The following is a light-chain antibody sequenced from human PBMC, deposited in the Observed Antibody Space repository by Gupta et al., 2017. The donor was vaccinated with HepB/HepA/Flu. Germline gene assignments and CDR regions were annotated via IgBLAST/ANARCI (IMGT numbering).Light chain of an antibody. CDR2: KAS. V-gene: IGKV1-5*03. CDR1: QSISSW. Sequence: DIQMTQSPSTMSATVGDRVTITCRASQSISSWLAWYQQKPGKAPKVLIYKASSLESGVPSRFSGSGSGTEFTLTISRLQPDDFASYYCQQNNSYPLTFGGGTKVEI. J-gene: IGKJ4*01. CDR3: QQNNSYPLT.